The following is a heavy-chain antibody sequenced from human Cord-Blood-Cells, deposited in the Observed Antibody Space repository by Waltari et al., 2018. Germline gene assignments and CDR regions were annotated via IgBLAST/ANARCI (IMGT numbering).Heavy chain of an antibody. CDR3: ARDVGGAASDY. CDR1: GFTFSSYE. CDR2: ISSSGSTI. V-gene: IGHV3-48*03. J-gene: IGHJ4*02. D-gene: IGHD1-26*01. Sequence: EVQLVESGGGLVQPGGSLRLSCAASGFTFSSYEMNWVRQAPGKGLEWVSYISSSGSTIYYADSVKGRFTISRDNAKNSLYLQMNSLRAEDTAVYYCARDVGGAASDYWGQGTLVTVSS.